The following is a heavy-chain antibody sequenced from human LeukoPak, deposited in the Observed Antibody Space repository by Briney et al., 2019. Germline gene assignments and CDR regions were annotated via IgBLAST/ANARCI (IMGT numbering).Heavy chain of an antibody. CDR2: LSGSGGST. D-gene: IGHD3-22*01. V-gene: IGHV3-23*01. CDR3: ARVLGSYASSGYLVCAGED. Sequence: PGGSLRLSCAASGFTFSSYAMSWVRQAPGKRLEWVSVLSGSGGSTYYADSVKGRFTISRDNSKNTLYLQMSSLRAEDTAVYYCARVLGSYASSGYLVCAGEDWGQGTLVTVSS. J-gene: IGHJ4*02. CDR1: GFTFSSYA.